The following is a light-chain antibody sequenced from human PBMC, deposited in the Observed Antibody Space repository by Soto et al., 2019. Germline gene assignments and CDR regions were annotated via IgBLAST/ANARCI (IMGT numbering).Light chain of an antibody. CDR2: DVS. CDR3: CSYADNNTYV. V-gene: IGLV2-11*01. J-gene: IGLJ1*01. Sequence: QSALTQPRSVSGSPGQSVTISCAGTSSDVGGYNYVSWYQQHPGKAPKLMIYDVSKRPSWVSNRLSGSRSGKMASLTISGLQTEDEADYYCCSYADNNTYVFGSGTKVTVL. CDR1: SSDVGGYNY.